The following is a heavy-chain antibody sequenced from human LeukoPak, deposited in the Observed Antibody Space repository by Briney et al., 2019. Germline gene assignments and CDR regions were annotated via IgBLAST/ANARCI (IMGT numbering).Heavy chain of an antibody. CDR2: MYHSGNT. Sequence: SETLSLTCTVSGGSISSGTYYYSWIRQSPGKGLEWIGYMYHSGNTFYNPSLKSRVTISVDTSKNQFSLKLSSVTAADTAVYYCAREWMATSGVDGDAFDIWGQGTMVTVSS. CDR1: GGSISSGTYY. CDR3: AREWMATSGVDGDAFDI. V-gene: IGHV4-30-2*06. D-gene: IGHD5-24*01. J-gene: IGHJ3*02.